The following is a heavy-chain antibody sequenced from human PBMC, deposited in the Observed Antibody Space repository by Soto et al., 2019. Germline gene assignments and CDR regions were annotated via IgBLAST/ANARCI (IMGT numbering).Heavy chain of an antibody. CDR1: GFTFINTG. Sequence: EVQVLQSGGGLVPPGGSLRLSWAGSGFTFINTGMSWVRQAPGQGLEWVSAITGNGDTTYYADSVKCRFTTSRDNSKSKLYLQMNSLRAEDTAVYYCAKIDGYFDYWGQGPLVTVYS. J-gene: IGHJ4*02. CDR3: AKIDGYFDY. CDR2: ITGNGDTT. V-gene: IGHV3-23*01. D-gene: IGHD3-22*01.